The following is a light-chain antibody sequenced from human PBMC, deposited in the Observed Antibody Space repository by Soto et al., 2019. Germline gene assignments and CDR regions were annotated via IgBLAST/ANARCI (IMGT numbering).Light chain of an antibody. J-gene: IGLJ2*01. CDR1: NIGSKS. Sequence: SYELTQPPSVSVAPGQTASVTCGGNNIGSKSVHWYQQKPGQAPVLVVYDDSDRPSGIPERFSGSNSGNTATLTISRVEAEDEADYYCQVWDSSSDHVVFGGGTKVTVL. CDR2: DDS. V-gene: IGLV3-21*02. CDR3: QVWDSSSDHVV.